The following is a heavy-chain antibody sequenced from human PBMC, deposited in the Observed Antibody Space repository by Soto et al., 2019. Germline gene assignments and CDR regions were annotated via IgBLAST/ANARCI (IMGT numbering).Heavy chain of an antibody. D-gene: IGHD2-2*01. CDR2: ISSNRGST. V-gene: IGHV3-64D*06. CDR3: VKGRGYCSSTSCPPFDY. J-gene: IGHJ4*02. CDR1: GFTFSSYA. Sequence: GGSLRLSCSASGFTFSSYAMHWVRQAPGKGLEYVSAISSNRGSTYYADSVKGRFTISRDNSKNTLYLQMSSLRAEDTAVYYCVKGRGYCSSTSCPPFDYWGQGTLVTV.